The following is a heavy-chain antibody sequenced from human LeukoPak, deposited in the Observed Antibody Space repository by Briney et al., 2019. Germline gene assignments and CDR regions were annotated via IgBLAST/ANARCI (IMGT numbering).Heavy chain of an antibody. J-gene: IGHJ4*02. CDR1: GFTVSSNF. CDR3: ARGDDYYDSSGYYNGVDY. D-gene: IGHD3-22*01. CDR2: IYGGGST. Sequence: GSLRLSCAASGFTVSSNFMSWVRQAPGKGLEWVSVIYGGGSTYYADSVKGRFTISRDNSKNTLYLQMNSLRAEDTAVYYCARGDDYYDSSGYYNGVDYWGQGTLVTVSS. V-gene: IGHV3-66*01.